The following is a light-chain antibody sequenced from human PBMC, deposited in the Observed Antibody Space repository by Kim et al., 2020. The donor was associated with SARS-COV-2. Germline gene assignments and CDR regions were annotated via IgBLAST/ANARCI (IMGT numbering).Light chain of an antibody. CDR1: KLGDRY. CDR3: QAWDSSPVV. Sequence: SYELTQPPSVSVSPGQTASITCSGDKLGDRYACWYQQKPGQSPVVVIYQDSERLSGIPERFSGPNSGNTATLTISGTQAMAEADYYCQAWDSSPVVFGGG. V-gene: IGLV3-1*01. CDR2: QDS. J-gene: IGLJ2*01.